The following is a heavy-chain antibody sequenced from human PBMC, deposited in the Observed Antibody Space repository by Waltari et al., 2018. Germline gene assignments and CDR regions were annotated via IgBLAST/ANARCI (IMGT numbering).Heavy chain of an antibody. CDR3: AKASGIAAAGMGFDDY. V-gene: IGHV3-23*01. Sequence: EVQLLESGGGLVQPGGSLRLSCAASGFTFSSYAMSWVRQAPGKGLEWVSAISGSGGSTYYADSVKGRFTISRDNSKNTLYLQMNSLRAEDTAVYYCAKASGIAAAGMGFDDYWGQGTLVTVSS. J-gene: IGHJ4*02. CDR1: GFTFSSYA. D-gene: IGHD6-13*01. CDR2: ISGSGGST.